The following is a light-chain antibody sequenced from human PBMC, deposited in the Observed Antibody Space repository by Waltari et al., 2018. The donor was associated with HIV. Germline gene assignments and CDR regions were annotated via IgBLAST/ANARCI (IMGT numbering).Light chain of an antibody. CDR3: GTWDSSLSAGV. V-gene: IGLV1-51*02. CDR1: SSNNGNNS. J-gene: IGLJ2*01. Sequence: QPVLTQPPSVSAAPGQKVTVSCTGSSSNNGNNSVSWYQQFPGTAPKLLIYENNKRPSGIPDRFSGSKSGTSATLGITGLQTGDEADYYCGTWDSSLSAGVFGGGTKLTVL. CDR2: ENN.